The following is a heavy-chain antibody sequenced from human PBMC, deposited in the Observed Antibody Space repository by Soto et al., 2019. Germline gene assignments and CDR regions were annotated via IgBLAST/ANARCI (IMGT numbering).Heavy chain of an antibody. J-gene: IGHJ6*02. Sequence: QVQLVESGGGVVQPGRSLRLSCAASGFTFSSYAMHWVRQAPGKGLEWVAVISYDGSNKYYADSVKGRFTISRDNSKNTLYLQMNNLRAEDTAVYYCARDRAKDIVVVPAAPSYGMDVWGQGTTVTVSS. D-gene: IGHD2-2*01. CDR1: GFTFSSYA. V-gene: IGHV3-30-3*01. CDR2: ISYDGSNK. CDR3: ARDRAKDIVVVPAAPSYGMDV.